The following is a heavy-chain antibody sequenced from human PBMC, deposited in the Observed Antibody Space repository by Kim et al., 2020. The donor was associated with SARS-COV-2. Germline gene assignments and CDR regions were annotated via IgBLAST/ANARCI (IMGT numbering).Heavy chain of an antibody. D-gene: IGHD3-3*01. CDR2: IDSGGSST. V-gene: IGHV3-23*03. CDR3: AKDLLSQAGFDP. J-gene: IGHJ5*02. Sequence: GGSLRLSCAASGFTFSSHAMGWVRQAPGKGLEWVSGIDSGGSSTYYADSVKGRFTISSDNSKNTLFLQMNSLGAEDTAVYYCAKDLLSQAGFDPWGQGTLVTVSS. CDR1: GFTFSSHA.